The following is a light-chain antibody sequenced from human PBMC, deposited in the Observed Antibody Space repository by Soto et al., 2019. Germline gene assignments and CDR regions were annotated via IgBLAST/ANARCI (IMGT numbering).Light chain of an antibody. CDR3: QQSYSTPYT. V-gene: IGKV1-39*01. CDR2: AAS. Sequence: DIQMTQSPSSLSASVGDRVTITCRASQRISSYLNWYQQKPGKAPMLLIYAASSLQSGVPSRFSGSGSGTDFTLTISSLQPEDFATYYCQQSYSTPYTFGQGTKLEIK. J-gene: IGKJ2*01. CDR1: QRISSY.